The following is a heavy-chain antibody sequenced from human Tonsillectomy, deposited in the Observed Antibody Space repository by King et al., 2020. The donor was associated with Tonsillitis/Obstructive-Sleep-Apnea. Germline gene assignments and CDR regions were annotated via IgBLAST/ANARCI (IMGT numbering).Heavy chain of an antibody. CDR1: GYTFTSYP. D-gene: IGHD4-17*01. CDR2: INAGNGNT. V-gene: IGHV1-3*01. J-gene: IGHJ3*02. CDR3: ARGGLYGDGAFDI. Sequence: QLVQSGAEVKKPGASVKVSCKASGYTFTSYPIHWVRQAPGQRLEWMGWINAGNGNTKYSQKFQGRVTITRDTSASTAYMELSSLRSEDTTVYYCARGGLYGDGAFDIWGPGTMVTVSS.